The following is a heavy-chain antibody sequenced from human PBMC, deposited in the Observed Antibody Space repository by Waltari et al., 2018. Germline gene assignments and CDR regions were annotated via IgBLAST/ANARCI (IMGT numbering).Heavy chain of an antibody. CDR3: ARDPYYDSSGYYYDAFDI. D-gene: IGHD3-22*01. V-gene: IGHV1-2*06. Sequence: QVQLVQSGAEVKKPGASVKVSCKASGYTFTGYYMHWVRQAPGQGLEWMGRINPNSGGTNYAQKVQGRVTMTRDTSISTAYMELSRLRSDDTAVYYCARDPYYDSSGYYYDAFDIWGQGTMVTVSS. J-gene: IGHJ3*02. CDR1: GYTFTGYY. CDR2: INPNSGGT.